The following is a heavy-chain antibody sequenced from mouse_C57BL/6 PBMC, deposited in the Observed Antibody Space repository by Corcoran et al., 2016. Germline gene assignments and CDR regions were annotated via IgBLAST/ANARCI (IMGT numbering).Heavy chain of an antibody. J-gene: IGHJ1*03. Sequence: QVQLQQSGAELVKPGASVEISCKASGYAFSSYWMNWVKQRPGKGLEWIGQIYPGDGDTNYNGKFKGKATLTADKSSSTAYMQLSSLTSEDSAVYFCARSLYYGSSYWYFDVWGTGTTVTVSS. D-gene: IGHD1-1*01. CDR3: ARSLYYGSSYWYFDV. CDR2: IYPGDGDT. CDR1: GYAFSSYW. V-gene: IGHV1-80*01.